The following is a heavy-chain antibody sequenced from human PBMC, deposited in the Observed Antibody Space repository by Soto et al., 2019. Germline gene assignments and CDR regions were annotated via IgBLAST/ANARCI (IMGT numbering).Heavy chain of an antibody. CDR2: INGASTTT. Sequence: DVQLVGSGGGLVQPGGSLRLSCVASGFPFSSYAMHWVRQAPGKGLEWISYINGASTTTFYADSVKGRFTVSRDNAKNSVYLQMSSRRHEDTAFYYCARDLSHWGQGMRVTVSS. V-gene: IGHV3-48*02. J-gene: IGHJ4*02. CDR1: GFPFSSYA. CDR3: ARDLSH.